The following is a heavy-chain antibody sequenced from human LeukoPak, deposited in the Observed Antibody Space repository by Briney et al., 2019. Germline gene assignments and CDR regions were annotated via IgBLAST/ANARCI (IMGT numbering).Heavy chain of an antibody. V-gene: IGHV3-7*01. CDR3: ARDKIVGATFLDY. J-gene: IGHJ4*02. Sequence: PGWSLRLSCAASGFTFSNYWMSWVRQAPGKGLEWVANIKQDESERYYVDSVKGRFTISRDNAKNSLYLQMNSLRAEDTAVYYCARDKIVGATFLDYWGQGTLVTVSS. CDR1: GFTFSNYW. D-gene: IGHD1-26*01. CDR2: IKQDESER.